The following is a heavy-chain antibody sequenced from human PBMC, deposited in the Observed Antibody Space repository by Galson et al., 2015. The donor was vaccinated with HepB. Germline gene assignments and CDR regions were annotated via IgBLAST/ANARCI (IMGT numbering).Heavy chain of an antibody. CDR1: GFTFSDYY. Sequence: SLRLSCAASGFTFSDYYMSWIRQAPGKGLEWVSYISNSGGTIYYANSVKGRLTISRDNAKNSLYLQMNSLRAEDTAVYFCARDQASSGWYDRTPYYYYYYMDVWGKGTTVTVSS. V-gene: IGHV3-11*01. D-gene: IGHD6-19*01. CDR2: ISNSGGTI. CDR3: ARDQASSGWYDRTPYYYYYYMDV. J-gene: IGHJ6*03.